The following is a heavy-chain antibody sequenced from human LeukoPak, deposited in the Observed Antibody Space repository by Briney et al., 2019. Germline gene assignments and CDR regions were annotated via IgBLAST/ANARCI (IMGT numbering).Heavy chain of an antibody. CDR1: GFTFSNAW. D-gene: IGHD6-13*01. V-gene: IGHV3-15*05. J-gene: IGHJ4*02. CDR3: ARAIGSSWGKVDY. Sequence: TGGSLRLSCAASGFTFSNAWMSWVRQAPGKGLEWVGRIKSKTDGGTTDYAAPVKGRFTISRDNAKNTVYLEMNSLRSEDTAVYYCARAIGSSWGKVDYWGQGTLVTVSS. CDR2: IKSKTDGGTT.